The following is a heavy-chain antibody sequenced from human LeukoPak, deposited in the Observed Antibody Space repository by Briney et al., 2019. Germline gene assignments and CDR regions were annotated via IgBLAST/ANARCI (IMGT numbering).Heavy chain of an antibody. D-gene: IGHD5-12*01. Sequence: ASVKVSCKASGYMFTNYGISWVRQAPGQGLEWMGWISAYNGNTNYAREFQGRVTMTTDTSTGTAYMELRSLLSDDTAVYYCAINDRDYSGYDECYYYGMDVWGQGTTVTVSS. CDR2: ISAYNGNT. V-gene: IGHV1-18*01. CDR1: GYMFTNYG. J-gene: IGHJ6*02. CDR3: AINDRDYSGYDECYYYGMDV.